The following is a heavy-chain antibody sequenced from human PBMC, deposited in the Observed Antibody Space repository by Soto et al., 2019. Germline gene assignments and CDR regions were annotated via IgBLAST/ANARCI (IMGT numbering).Heavy chain of an antibody. CDR2: ISGSGGST. D-gene: IGHD6-19*01. Sequence: EVQLLESGGGLVQPGGSLRLSCAASGFTFSSYAMSWVRQAPGKGLEWVSAISGSGGSTYYADSVKGRFTISRDNSKNTLYLQRNSMRAEDTGVYYCAKDFLIAVAGTYFDYWGQGTLVTVSS. CDR1: GFTFSSYA. V-gene: IGHV3-23*01. CDR3: AKDFLIAVAGTYFDY. J-gene: IGHJ4*02.